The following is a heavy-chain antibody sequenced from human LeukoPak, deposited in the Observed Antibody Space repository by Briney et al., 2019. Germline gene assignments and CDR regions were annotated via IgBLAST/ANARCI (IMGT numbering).Heavy chain of an antibody. CDR2: IFYSGST. CDR3: AKSNRYGLVDI. D-gene: IGHD3-16*02. CDR1: GGSISTSNYY. J-gene: IGHJ3*02. Sequence: SETLSLTCTVSGGSISTSNYYCGWISQPPGKGLEWIGNIFYSGSTYYSPSLKNRLTISLGPSRSQSSLQLNSVTPADTAVYYCAKSNRYGLVDIWGQGTMVTVSS. V-gene: IGHV4-39*07.